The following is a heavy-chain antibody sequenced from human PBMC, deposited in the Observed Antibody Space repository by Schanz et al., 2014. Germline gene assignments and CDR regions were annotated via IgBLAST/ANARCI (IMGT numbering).Heavy chain of an antibody. J-gene: IGHJ1*01. D-gene: IGHD3-22*01. CDR3: ASFDSSGSNFQH. CDR1: GFTFSYYN. CDR2: ISNGGGYI. Sequence: EVQLVESGGGLVKPGGSLRLSCAASGFTFSYYNMNWVRQAPGKGLEWVSSISNGGGYIYYADSVKGRFTISRDNAKNSLFLQLNSLRAEDSAFYYCASFDSSGSNFQHWGQGTLVTVAS. V-gene: IGHV3-21*01.